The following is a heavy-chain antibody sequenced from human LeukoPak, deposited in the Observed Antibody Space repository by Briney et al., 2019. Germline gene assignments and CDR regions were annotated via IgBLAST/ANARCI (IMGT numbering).Heavy chain of an antibody. CDR3: ARSYGSGTPDAGLGAFDI. CDR2: VSYDGSYK. Sequence: QPGGSLRLSCAATGFTFSNFAMHWVRQAPGKGLEWVAVVSYDGSYKYYADSVKGRFTISRDNAKNSLYLQMNSLRAEDTAVYYCARSYGSGTPDAGLGAFDIWGQGTMVTVSS. V-gene: IGHV3-30*04. CDR1: GFTFSNFA. J-gene: IGHJ3*02. D-gene: IGHD3-10*01.